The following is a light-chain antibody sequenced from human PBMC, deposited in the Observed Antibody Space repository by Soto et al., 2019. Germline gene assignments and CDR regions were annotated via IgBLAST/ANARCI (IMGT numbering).Light chain of an antibody. Sequence: EIVLTQSPATLSLSPGARATLSCRASKSVSSYLAWYKQKPGQAPRLLIYDASNRATGIPARFSGSGSGTYFTLTISSLEPEDFAVYYCQQRSNWPLTFGGGTKVEIK. CDR2: DAS. CDR1: KSVSSY. J-gene: IGKJ4*01. V-gene: IGKV3-11*01. CDR3: QQRSNWPLT.